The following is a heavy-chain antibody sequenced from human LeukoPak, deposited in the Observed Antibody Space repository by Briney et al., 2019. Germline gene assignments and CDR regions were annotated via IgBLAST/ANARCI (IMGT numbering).Heavy chain of an antibody. CDR2: INSDGSST. CDR1: GFTFSSYW. Sequence: GGSLRLSCAASGFTFSSYWMHWVRQAPGKGLVWVSRINSDGSSTSYADSVKGRFTISRDNAKNSLYLQMNSLRAEDTAVYYCARDTYSNYVGGWFDPWGQGTLVTVSS. CDR3: ARDTYSNYVGGWFDP. J-gene: IGHJ5*02. V-gene: IGHV3-74*01. D-gene: IGHD4-11*01.